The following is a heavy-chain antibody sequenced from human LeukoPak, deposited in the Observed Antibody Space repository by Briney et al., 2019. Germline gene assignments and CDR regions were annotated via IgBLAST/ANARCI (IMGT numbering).Heavy chain of an antibody. CDR3: ARDWLMDY. Sequence: GGSLRLSCAASGFTFSSYAMHWVRQAPGKGLEWVAVISYDGSNKYYADSVKGRFTLSRDNSKNTLYLQMNSLRAEDTAVYYCARDWLMDYWGQGTLVTVSS. CDR2: ISYDGSNK. J-gene: IGHJ4*02. V-gene: IGHV3-30-3*01. D-gene: IGHD3-10*01. CDR1: GFTFSSYA.